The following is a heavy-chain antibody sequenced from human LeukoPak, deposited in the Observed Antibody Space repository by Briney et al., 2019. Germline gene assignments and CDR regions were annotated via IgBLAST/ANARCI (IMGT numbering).Heavy chain of an antibody. Sequence: ASVKVSCKASGYTFTGYYMHWVRQAPGQGLEWMGWINPNSGGTNYAQKFQGWVTMTRDTSISTAYMELSSLRSEDTAVYYCARVGGYSYEIDYWGQGTLVTVSS. CDR3: ARVGGYSYEIDY. CDR1: GYTFTGYY. CDR2: INPNSGGT. J-gene: IGHJ4*02. D-gene: IGHD5-18*01. V-gene: IGHV1-2*04.